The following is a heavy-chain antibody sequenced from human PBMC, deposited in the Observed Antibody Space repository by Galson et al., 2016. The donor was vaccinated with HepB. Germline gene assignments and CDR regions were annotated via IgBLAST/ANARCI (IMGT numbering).Heavy chain of an antibody. V-gene: IGHV4-30-4*01. CDR2: IYYSGST. CDR3: ARGGGYDYIWGSYRYLGAFDI. Sequence: TLSLTCTVSGGSLSSGDYYWSWIRQPPGKGLEWIGYIYYSGSTYYNPSLKSRLTISVDTSKKQSSLKLSSVTAADTAVYYCARGGGYDYIWGSYRYLGAFDIWGQGTMVTVSS. J-gene: IGHJ3*02. CDR1: GGSLSSGDYY. D-gene: IGHD3-16*02.